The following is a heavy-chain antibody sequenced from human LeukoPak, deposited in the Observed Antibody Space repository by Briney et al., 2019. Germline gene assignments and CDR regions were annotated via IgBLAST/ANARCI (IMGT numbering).Heavy chain of an antibody. V-gene: IGHV4-59*01. CDR1: GGSIRNYY. CDR3: AGDSVGFDS. CDR2: IYYSGST. Sequence: SETLSLTCTVSGGSIRNYYWNWIQQPPGKGLEWIGLIYYSGSTNYNPSLTSRVTISVDTSKNQFSLKLRSVTAADTAVYYCAGDSVGFDSWGQGTLVTVSS. J-gene: IGHJ4*02. D-gene: IGHD1-26*01.